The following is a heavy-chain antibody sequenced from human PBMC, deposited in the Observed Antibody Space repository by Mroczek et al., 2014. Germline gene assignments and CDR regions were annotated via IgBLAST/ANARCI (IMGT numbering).Heavy chain of an antibody. J-gene: IGHJ4*02. CDR1: GGSFSGYY. CDR2: INHSGST. D-gene: IGHD4-23*01. Sequence: QVQLQESGAGLLEPSETLSLTCAVYGGSFSGYYWSWIRQPPGKGLEWIGEINHSGSTNYNPSLKSRVTISVDTSKNQFSLKLSSVTAADTAVYYCARDLGWELDYWGQGTLVTVSS. V-gene: IGHV4-34*01. CDR3: ARDLGWELDY.